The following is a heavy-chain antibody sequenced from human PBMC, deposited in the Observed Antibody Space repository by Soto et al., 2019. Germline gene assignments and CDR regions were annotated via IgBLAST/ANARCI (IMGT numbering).Heavy chain of an antibody. CDR2: IYYSGST. V-gene: IGHV4-59*01. Sequence: QVQLQESGPGLVKPSETLSLTCSVSGGSISSYYWSWIRQPPGKGLEWIGYIYYSGSTNYNPPLKSRVTISVDTSRNQFSLKLSSVTAADTAVYSCARAWGYAFDFWGQGTMVTVSS. D-gene: IGHD7-27*01. CDR1: GGSISSYY. J-gene: IGHJ3*01. CDR3: ARAWGYAFDF.